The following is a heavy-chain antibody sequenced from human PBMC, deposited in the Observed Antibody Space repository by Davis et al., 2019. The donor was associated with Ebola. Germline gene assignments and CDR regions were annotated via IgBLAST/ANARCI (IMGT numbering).Heavy chain of an antibody. CDR2: IYYSGST. CDR3: ATCPYGAGAFDI. J-gene: IGHJ3*02. CDR1: GGSISSYY. Sequence: PSETLSLTCTVSGGSISSYYWGWIRQPPGKGLEWIGSIYYSGSTYYNPSLKSRVTISVDTSKNQFSLKLSSVTAADTAVYYCATCPYGAGAFDIWGQGTMVTVSS. D-gene: IGHD4-17*01. V-gene: IGHV4-39*07.